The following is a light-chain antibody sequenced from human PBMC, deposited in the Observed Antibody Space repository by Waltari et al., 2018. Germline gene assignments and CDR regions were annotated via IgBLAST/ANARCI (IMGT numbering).Light chain of an antibody. CDR3: QQYNYLPVA. CDR1: PDISIH. J-gene: IGKJ3*01. Sequence: IQMTQSPSSLSASVGDRVTITCQASPDISIHLNWFHHKPGNAPKLLIYDASNLQAGVPSRFSGSGSGTDFTFTISSLQPEDIATYYCQQYNYLPVAFGPGTKVDVK. CDR2: DAS. V-gene: IGKV1-33*01.